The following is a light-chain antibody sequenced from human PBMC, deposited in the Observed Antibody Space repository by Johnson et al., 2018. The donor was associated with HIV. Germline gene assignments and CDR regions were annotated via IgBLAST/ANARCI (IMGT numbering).Light chain of an antibody. CDR1: SSNIGDNY. CDR2: DNH. J-gene: IGLJ1*01. Sequence: QSVLTQPPSVSAAPGQKVTISCSGSSSNIGDNYVSWYQQLPGTAPKLLIYDNHKRPSGIPDRFSGSKSGTSATLGITGLLPGDEADYYCATWDSSLSAGGVFGTGTKVTVL. V-gene: IGLV1-51*01. CDR3: ATWDSSLSAGGV.